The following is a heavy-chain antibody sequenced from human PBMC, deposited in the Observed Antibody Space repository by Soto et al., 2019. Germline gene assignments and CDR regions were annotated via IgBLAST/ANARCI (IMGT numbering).Heavy chain of an antibody. J-gene: IGHJ4*02. V-gene: IGHV3-66*01. CDR2: IYSGGST. CDR3: AKERSSATYYIDS. CDR1: GFTVSSNY. Sequence: PGGSLRLSCAASGFTVSSNYMSWVRQAPGKGLEWVSVIYSGGSTYYADSVKGRFSISRDSSKNTLYLQMNSLRSEDTAVYYCAKERSSATYYIDSWGQGTLVTVS. D-gene: IGHD3-10*01.